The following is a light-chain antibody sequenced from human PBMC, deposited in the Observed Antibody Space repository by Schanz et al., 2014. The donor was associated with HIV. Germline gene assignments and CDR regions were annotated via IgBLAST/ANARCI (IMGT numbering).Light chain of an antibody. J-gene: IGLJ2*01. Sequence: QSALTQPPSVSALPGQRVTISCSGGALNVGDNSVSWYQQFPGTAPKLLIFANYQRPSEIPDRFSGSKTGTSGTLAISGLQTGEEADYYCGTWDSSLSVVLFGGGTKLTVL. V-gene: IGLV1-51*01. CDR3: GTWDSSLSVVL. CDR2: ANY. CDR1: ALNVGDNS.